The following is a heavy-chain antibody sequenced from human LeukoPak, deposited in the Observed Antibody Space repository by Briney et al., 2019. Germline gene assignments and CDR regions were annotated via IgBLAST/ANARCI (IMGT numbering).Heavy chain of an antibody. V-gene: IGHV1-2*04. CDR3: ARGATVTTLGYYYGMDV. J-gene: IGHJ6*02. CDR2: INPNSGGT. D-gene: IGHD4-17*01. Sequence: GASVKVSCKASGYTFTGYYMHWVRQAPGQGLEWMGWINPNSGGTNYAQKFQGWVTMTRDTSISTAYMELSRLRSDDTAVYYGARGATVTTLGYYYGMDVWGQGTTVTVSS. CDR1: GYTFTGYY.